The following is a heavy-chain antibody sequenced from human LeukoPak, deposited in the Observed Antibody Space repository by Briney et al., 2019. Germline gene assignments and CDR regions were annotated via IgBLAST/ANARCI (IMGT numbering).Heavy chain of an antibody. CDR2: ISGDGITT. Sequence: GGSLRLSCAASGFTFNRYAMHWVRQAPGKGLEWVGLISGDGITTYYLDSVKGRFTISRDNAKNSLYLQMNSLGAEDTAVYYCARERGYSGYDYFIDSPSDYWGQGTLVTVSS. CDR3: ARERGYSGYDYFIDSPSDY. J-gene: IGHJ4*02. CDR1: GFTFNRYA. V-gene: IGHV3-43*02. D-gene: IGHD5-12*01.